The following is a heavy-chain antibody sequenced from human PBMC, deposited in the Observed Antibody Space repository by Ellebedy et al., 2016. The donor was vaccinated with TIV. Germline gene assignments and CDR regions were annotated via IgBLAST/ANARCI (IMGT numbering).Heavy chain of an antibody. Sequence: PGGSLRLSCAASGFTFSRYGLMWVRQVPGKGLEWVSDISGTGLSTYYADSVKGRFTISRDNSKKTLYLLMNSLRVEDTAVYYCAKAREVMPPHLGSLDVWGQGTTVTVSS. J-gene: IGHJ6*02. CDR3: AKAREVMPPHLGSLDV. V-gene: IGHV3-23*01. D-gene: IGHD1-26*01. CDR2: ISGTGLST. CDR1: GFTFSRYG.